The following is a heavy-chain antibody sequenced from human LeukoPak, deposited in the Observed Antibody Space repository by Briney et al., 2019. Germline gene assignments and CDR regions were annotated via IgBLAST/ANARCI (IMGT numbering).Heavy chain of an antibody. Sequence: ASVKVSCKASGYTFTSYGISWVRQAPGQGLEWMEWISAYNGNTNYAQKLQGRVTMTTDTSTSTAYMELRSLRSDDTAVYYCARPTYYDILTGYQAPVYYYYGMDVWGQGTTVTVSS. CDR3: ARPTYYDILTGYQAPVYYYYGMDV. D-gene: IGHD3-9*01. J-gene: IGHJ6*02. V-gene: IGHV1-18*01. CDR2: ISAYNGNT. CDR1: GYTFTSYG.